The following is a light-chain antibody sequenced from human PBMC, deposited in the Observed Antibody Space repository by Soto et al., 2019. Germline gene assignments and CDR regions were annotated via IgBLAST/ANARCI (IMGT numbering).Light chain of an antibody. V-gene: IGKV3-20*01. J-gene: IGKJ1*01. CDR1: ESVASNY. CDR2: GAS. Sequence: EIVLTQSPGTLSLSPGERATLCFRASESVASNYLAWYQHKPGQAPRLLFFGASNRATGIPDRFSGSGSGTDFTLTISRLEPEDFAVYYCHQYGSSPWTLGQGTKVDIK. CDR3: HQYGSSPWT.